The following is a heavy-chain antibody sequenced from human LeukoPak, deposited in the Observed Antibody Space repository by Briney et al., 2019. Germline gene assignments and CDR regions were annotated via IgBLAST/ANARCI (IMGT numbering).Heavy chain of an antibody. CDR1: GFTFSDYA. J-gene: IGHJ4*02. V-gene: IGHV3-30*04. CDR2: ISYDGSKK. D-gene: IGHD3-22*01. Sequence: GGSLRLSCAASGFTFSDYAMHWLRQAPGKGLEWVAVISYDGSKKYYADTVKGRFTISRDNSKNTLYLQMNSLRVEDTAVYYCARVQREYYYDSSGIMGNWGQGTLVTVSS. CDR3: ARVQREYYYDSSGIMGN.